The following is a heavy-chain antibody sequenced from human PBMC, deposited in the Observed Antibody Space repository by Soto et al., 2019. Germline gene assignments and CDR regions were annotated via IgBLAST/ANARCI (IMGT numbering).Heavy chain of an antibody. J-gene: IGHJ4*02. V-gene: IGHV3-23*01. D-gene: IGHD3-3*01. Sequence: EVQLLESGGGLVQPGGSLRLSCAASGFTFSSYAMSWVRQAPGKGLEWVSAISGSGGSTYYAESVKGRFTISRDNSKNEVYLQMNRLRGEDTAVYYCAKGKELRFLEWFPNWGQGTLVTVSS. CDR2: ISGSGGST. CDR3: AKGKELRFLEWFPN. CDR1: GFTFSSYA.